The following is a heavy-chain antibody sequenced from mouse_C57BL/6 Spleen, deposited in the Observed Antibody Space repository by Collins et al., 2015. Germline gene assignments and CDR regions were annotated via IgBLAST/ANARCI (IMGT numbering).Heavy chain of an antibody. Sequence: QIQLVQSGPELKKPGETVKISCKASGYTFTTYGMSWVKQAPGKGLKWMGWINTYSGVPTYDDDFKGRFAFSLETSASTAYLQINNLKNEDTATYFCARSGSRFAYWGQGTLVTVSA. J-gene: IGHJ3*01. CDR1: GYTFTTYG. D-gene: IGHD3-1*01. CDR3: ARSGSRFAY. V-gene: IGHV9-3*01. CDR2: INTYSGVP.